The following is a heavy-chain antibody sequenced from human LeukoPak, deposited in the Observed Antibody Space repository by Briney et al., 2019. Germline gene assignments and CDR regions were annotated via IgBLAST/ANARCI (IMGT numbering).Heavy chain of an antibody. J-gene: IGHJ4*02. Sequence: PGGSLRLSCAASGFTFSSYSMNWVRQAPGKGLEWVSYISSSSSTIYYADSVKGRFTISRDNAKNSLYLQMNSLRAEDTAVYYCARGGGHYYDFWSGYYTSDYFDYRGQGTLVTVSS. CDR1: GFTFSSYS. CDR2: ISSSSSTI. D-gene: IGHD3-3*01. CDR3: ARGGGHYYDFWSGYYTSDYFDY. V-gene: IGHV3-48*04.